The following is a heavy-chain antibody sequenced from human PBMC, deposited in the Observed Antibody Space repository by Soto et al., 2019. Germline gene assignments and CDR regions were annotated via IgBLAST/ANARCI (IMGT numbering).Heavy chain of an antibody. Sequence: EVQLLESGGGLVQPGGSLRLSCVASGFTFSSYAMSCVRQAPGKGLEWVSALSGSGGSTYYADCVKGRFTISRDNSKNPLYLQMNSLRAEDTAVYYCVKRLGLLFLDTPLDVWGQGTTVTVSS. V-gene: IGHV3-23*01. D-gene: IGHD3-3*01. CDR2: LSGSGGST. CDR1: GFTFSSYA. J-gene: IGHJ6*02. CDR3: VKRLGLLFLDTPLDV.